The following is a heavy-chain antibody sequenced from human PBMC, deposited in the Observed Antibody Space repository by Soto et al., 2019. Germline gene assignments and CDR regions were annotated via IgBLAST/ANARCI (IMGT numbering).Heavy chain of an antibody. CDR2: IKSKRDGETI. Sequence: EMHLVESGGGLIKPGGSLRLSCAASGFTFSDAWFNWVRQAPGKGLEWVGRIKSKRDGETIDYAAPVKYRFIISKDDSRYTVHLQMNSLKTEDTAVYFCTAAVPTFIPQVDSWGQGTLVTVSS. J-gene: IGHJ4*02. CDR1: GFTFSDAW. CDR3: TAAVPTFIPQVDS. D-gene: IGHD3-16*02. V-gene: IGHV3-15*07.